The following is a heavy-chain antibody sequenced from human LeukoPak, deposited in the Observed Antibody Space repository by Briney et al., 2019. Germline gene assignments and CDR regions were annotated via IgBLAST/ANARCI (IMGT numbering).Heavy chain of an antibody. Sequence: PGGSLRLSCAASGFTFSSYAMSWVRQAPGKGLEWVSAISGSGGSTYYADSVKGRFTISRDISKNTLYLQMNSLRAEDTAVYYCAKAPGAPPYYFDYWGQGTLVTVSS. CDR1: GFTFSSYA. CDR3: AKAPGAPPYYFDY. J-gene: IGHJ4*02. CDR2: ISGSGGST. V-gene: IGHV3-23*01.